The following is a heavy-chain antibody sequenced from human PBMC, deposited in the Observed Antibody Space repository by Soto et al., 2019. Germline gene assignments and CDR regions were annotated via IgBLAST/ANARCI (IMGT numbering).Heavy chain of an antibody. CDR1: GFTVSSYG. J-gene: IGHJ4*02. CDR3: ANGRLGGDFDY. Sequence: GGSLRLSCAASGFTVSSYGMHWVRQAPGKGLEWVAVISYDGSNKYYADSVKGRFTISRDNSKNTLYLQMNSLRAEDRGVYYCANGRLGGDFDYWGQGTPVTVSS. D-gene: IGHD3-16*01. CDR2: ISYDGSNK. V-gene: IGHV3-30*18.